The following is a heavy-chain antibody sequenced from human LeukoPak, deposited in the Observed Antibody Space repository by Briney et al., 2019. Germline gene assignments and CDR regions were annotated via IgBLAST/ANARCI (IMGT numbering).Heavy chain of an antibody. CDR3: VKHSGGVYGNSDY. Sequence: GCSLRLSCVASGFTFSSYAVSWFRQAPGKGLEWGSTVGRSGSDTYYADSVRGRFTISKDSSKNTLQMNSLSAEDTAIYYCVKHSGGVYGNSDYWGQGILVTVSS. V-gene: IGHV3-23*01. CDR1: GFTFSSYA. CDR2: VGRSGSDT. J-gene: IGHJ4*02. D-gene: IGHD1-1*01.